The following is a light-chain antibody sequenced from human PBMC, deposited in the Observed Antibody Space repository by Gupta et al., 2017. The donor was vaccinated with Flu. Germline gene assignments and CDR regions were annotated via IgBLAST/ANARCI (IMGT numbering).Light chain of an antibody. V-gene: IGKV1-39*01. CDR1: QSINKY. Sequence: DIQMTQSPSSLSASVGDTVTITCRASQSINKYVNWYQQTPGKAPKLLISGASTLQSGVPPRFSGVRSGTDFTFTISRLQPEDFATYFCQQSYGTPPTFGQGTKVEVK. J-gene: IGKJ1*01. CDR2: GAS. CDR3: QQSYGTPPT.